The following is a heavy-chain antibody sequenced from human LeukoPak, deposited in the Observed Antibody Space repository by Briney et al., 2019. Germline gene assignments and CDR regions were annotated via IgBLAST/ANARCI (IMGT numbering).Heavy chain of an antibody. V-gene: IGHV4-39*07. CDR3: ATGGVVVPAAIKGRPGWYYFDY. D-gene: IGHD2-2*02. CDR1: GGSISSSSYY. Sequence: SETLSLTCTVSGGSISSSSYYWGWIRQPPGKGLEWIGSIYYSGSTNYNPSLKSRVTISVDTSKNQFSLKLSSVTAADTAVYYCATGGVVVPAAIKGRPGWYYFDYWGQGTLVTVSS. J-gene: IGHJ4*02. CDR2: IYYSGST.